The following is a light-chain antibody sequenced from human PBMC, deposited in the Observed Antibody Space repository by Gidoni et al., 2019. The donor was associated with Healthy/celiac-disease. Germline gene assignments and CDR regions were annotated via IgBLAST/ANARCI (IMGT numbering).Light chain of an antibody. V-gene: IGKV1-5*01. CDR1: QSISSW. Sequence: DIQMTQSPSTLSASVGDRVTITCRASQSISSWLAWYQQKPGKAPKLLIYDASSLESGVPSRFSGSGSGTEFTLTISSPQPDDFATYYCQQYNSYPYTFGQXTKLEIK. J-gene: IGKJ2*01. CDR3: QQYNSYPYT. CDR2: DAS.